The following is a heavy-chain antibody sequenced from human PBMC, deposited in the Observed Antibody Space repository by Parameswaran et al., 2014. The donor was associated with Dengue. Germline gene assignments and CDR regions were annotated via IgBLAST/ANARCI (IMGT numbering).Heavy chain of an antibody. J-gene: IGHJ4*02. CDR2: INHSGST. Sequence: VRQMPGKGLEWIGEINHSGSTNYNPSLKSRVTISVDTSKNQFSLKLSSVTAADTAVYYCAREYCSSTSCYPDYWGQGTLVTVSS. V-gene: IGHV4-34*01. CDR3: AREYCSSTSCYPDY. D-gene: IGHD2-2*01.